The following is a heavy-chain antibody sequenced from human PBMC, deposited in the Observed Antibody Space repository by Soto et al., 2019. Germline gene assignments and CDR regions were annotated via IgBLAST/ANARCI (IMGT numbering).Heavy chain of an antibody. CDR3: AAGSPDYYDSSGYLTVDY. J-gene: IGHJ4*02. Sequence: PGGSLRLSCAASGFTFSSYAMSWVRQAPGKGLEWVSAISGSGGSTYYADSVKGRFTISRDNSKNTLYLQMNSLRAEDTAVYYWAAGSPDYYDSSGYLTVDYWGQGTLVTVSS. CDR1: GFTFSSYA. V-gene: IGHV3-23*01. D-gene: IGHD3-22*01. CDR2: ISGSGGST.